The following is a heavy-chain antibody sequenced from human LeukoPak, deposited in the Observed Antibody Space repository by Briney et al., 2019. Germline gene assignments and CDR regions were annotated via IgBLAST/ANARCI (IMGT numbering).Heavy chain of an antibody. V-gene: IGHV3-30*18. Sequence: GGSLRLSCTASGFTLSSFGMHWVRQAPGKRLEWVAVISDDESNRYYADSVKGRFTISRENSKNTLYLQMNCLRAEDTAVYYCAKDADTATIIYWYFDLWGRGTLVTVSS. D-gene: IGHD5-18*01. CDR3: AKDADTATIIYWYFDL. CDR2: ISDDESNR. CDR1: GFTLSSFG. J-gene: IGHJ2*01.